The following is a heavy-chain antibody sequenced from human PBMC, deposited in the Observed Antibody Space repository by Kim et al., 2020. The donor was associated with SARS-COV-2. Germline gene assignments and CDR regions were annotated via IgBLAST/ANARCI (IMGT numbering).Heavy chain of an antibody. D-gene: IGHD3-10*01. CDR1: GGSISSSSYY. V-gene: IGHV4-39*07. CDR3: ARDPLLYGSGSYYNVFTWFDP. Sequence: SETLSLTCTVSGGSISSSSYYWGWIRQPPGKGLEWIGSIYYSGSTYYNPSLKSRVTISVDTSKNQFSLKLSSVTAADTAVYYCARDPLLYGSGSYYNVFTWFDPWGQGTLVTVSS. J-gene: IGHJ5*02. CDR2: IYYSGST.